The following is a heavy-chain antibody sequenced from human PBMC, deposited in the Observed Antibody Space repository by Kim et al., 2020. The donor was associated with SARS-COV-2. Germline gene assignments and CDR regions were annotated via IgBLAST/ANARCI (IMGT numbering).Heavy chain of an antibody. V-gene: IGHV1-69*13. J-gene: IGHJ6*02. CDR2: IIPIFGTA. D-gene: IGHD2-21*02. CDR1: GGTFSSYA. Sequence: SVKVSCKASGGTFSSYAISWVRQAPGQGLEWMGGIIPIFGTANYAQKFQGRVTITADESTSTAYMELSSLRSEDTAVYYCARVAVVTATMDVWGQGTTVTVSS. CDR3: ARVAVVTATMDV.